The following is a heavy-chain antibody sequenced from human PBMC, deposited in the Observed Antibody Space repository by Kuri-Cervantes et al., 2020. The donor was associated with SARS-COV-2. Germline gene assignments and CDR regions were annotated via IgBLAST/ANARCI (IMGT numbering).Heavy chain of an antibody. J-gene: IGHJ3*02. CDR2: ISYDGSNK. CDR3: ARDGDDPTGERAFDI. V-gene: IGHV3-30*19. CDR1: GFSFSRSG. D-gene: IGHD7-27*01. Sequence: GESLKISCAASGFSFSRSGMHWVRQAPGKGLEWVAVISYDGSNKYYADSVKGRFTISRDNSKNTLYLQMNSLRAEDTAVYYCARDGDDPTGERAFDIWGQGAMVTVSS.